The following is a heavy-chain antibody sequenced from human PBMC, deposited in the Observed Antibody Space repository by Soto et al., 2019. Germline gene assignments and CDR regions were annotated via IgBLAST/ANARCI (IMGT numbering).Heavy chain of an antibody. D-gene: IGHD3-10*01. CDR1: GFTFSDYD. J-gene: IGHJ6*03. V-gene: IGHV3-11*01. CDR3: ARTEDRLYYGSGSRNYYYFMDV. CDR2: ISSSGDTM. Sequence: GGSLRVSCAASGFTFSDYDRSWIRQAPGKGLEWLSYISSSGDTMYYADSVRGRFTISGDNAKNSLYVQMNSLRGEDTAVYYCARTEDRLYYGSGSRNYYYFMDVWGKGTTATVSS.